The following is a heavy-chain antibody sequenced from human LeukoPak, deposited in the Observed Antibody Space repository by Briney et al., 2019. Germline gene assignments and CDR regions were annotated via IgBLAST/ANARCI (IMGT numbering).Heavy chain of an antibody. V-gene: IGHV1-8*01. Sequence: ASVNVSCKASGYTFTSYDINWVRQATGQGLEWMGWMNPNSGNTGYAQKFQGRVTMTRNTSISTAYMELSSLRSEDTAVYYCARGVEMATIMFDYWGQGTLVTVSS. CDR2: MNPNSGNT. CDR1: GYTFTSYD. D-gene: IGHD5-24*01. CDR3: ARGVEMATIMFDY. J-gene: IGHJ4*02.